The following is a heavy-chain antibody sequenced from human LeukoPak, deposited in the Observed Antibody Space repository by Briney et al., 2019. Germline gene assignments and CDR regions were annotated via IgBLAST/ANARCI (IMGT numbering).Heavy chain of an antibody. Sequence: EGSLRPSCAASGFTFSSYGMHWVRQAPGKGLEWVAVISYDGSNKYYADSVKGRFAISRDNSKNTLYLQMNSLRAEDTAVYYCAKWVSGELHWGQGTLVTVSS. J-gene: IGHJ4*02. V-gene: IGHV3-30*18. D-gene: IGHD1-26*01. CDR1: GFTFSSYG. CDR2: ISYDGSNK. CDR3: AKWVSGELH.